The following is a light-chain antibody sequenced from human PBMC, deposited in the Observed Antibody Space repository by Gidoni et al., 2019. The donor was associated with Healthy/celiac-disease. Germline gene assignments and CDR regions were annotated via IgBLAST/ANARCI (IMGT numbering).Light chain of an antibody. CDR2: DAS. J-gene: IGKJ3*01. CDR1: QSVSSY. Sequence: EIVLTQSPATLSLSPGERATLSCRASQSVSSYLACYQHKPGQAPRLLIYDASNRATGIPARFSGSGSGTDFTLTISSLEPEDFAVYYCQQRSNWPPLFTFGPGTKVDIK. CDR3: QQRSNWPPLFT. V-gene: IGKV3-11*01.